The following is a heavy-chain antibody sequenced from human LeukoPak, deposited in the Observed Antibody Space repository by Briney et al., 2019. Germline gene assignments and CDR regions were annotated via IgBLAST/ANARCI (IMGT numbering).Heavy chain of an antibody. CDR2: LDPEDGET. V-gene: IGHV1-24*01. Sequence: VSVKVSCKVSGYTLTELSMHWVRQAPGKGLEWMGGLDPEDGETIYAQKFQGRVTMTEDTSTDTAYMELSSLRSEDTAVYYCATATAHARTPIFGVVIAFDPWGQGTLVTVSS. CDR1: GYTLTELS. J-gene: IGHJ5*02. CDR3: ATATAHARTPIFGVVIAFDP. D-gene: IGHD3-3*01.